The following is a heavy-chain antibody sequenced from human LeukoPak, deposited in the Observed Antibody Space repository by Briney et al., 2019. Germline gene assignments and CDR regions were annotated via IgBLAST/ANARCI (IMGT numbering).Heavy chain of an antibody. CDR2: IKQDGSEK. J-gene: IGHJ4*02. CDR1: GFTFSSYW. V-gene: IGHV3-7*04. Sequence: GGSLRLSRAASGFTFSSYWMSWVRQAPGKGLEWVANIKQDGSEKQYVDSVKGRFAISRDNAENSLYLQMNSLKAEDTAVYYCGRFTRSGDSVYWGQGTLVTVSS. D-gene: IGHD7-27*01. CDR3: GRFTRSGDSVY.